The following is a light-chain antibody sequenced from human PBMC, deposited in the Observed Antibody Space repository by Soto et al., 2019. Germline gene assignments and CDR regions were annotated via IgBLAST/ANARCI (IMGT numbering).Light chain of an antibody. CDR3: SSYAGRYNFYV. CDR1: SSDVGGHNF. CDR2: EVS. V-gene: IGLV2-8*01. Sequence: QSALTQPPSASGSPGQSVTISCTGTSSDVGGHNFVSWYQHHPGKAPKLMIYEVSKRPSGVPDRFSASKSGNTASLTVSGLQAEDEADYCCSSYAGRYNFYVFGTGTKLTVL. J-gene: IGLJ1*01.